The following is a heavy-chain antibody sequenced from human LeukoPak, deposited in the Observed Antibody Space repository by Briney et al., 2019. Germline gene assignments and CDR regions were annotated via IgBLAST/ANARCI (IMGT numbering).Heavy chain of an antibody. Sequence: GRSLRLSCAASGFTFSSYARHWVRQAPGKGLEWVAVISYDGSNKYYADSVKGRFTISRDNSKNTLYLQMNSLRAEDTAVYYCARVTSLWGQGTLVTVSS. D-gene: IGHD6-6*01. J-gene: IGHJ4*02. CDR3: ARVTSL. V-gene: IGHV3-30*04. CDR2: ISYDGSNK. CDR1: GFTFSSYA.